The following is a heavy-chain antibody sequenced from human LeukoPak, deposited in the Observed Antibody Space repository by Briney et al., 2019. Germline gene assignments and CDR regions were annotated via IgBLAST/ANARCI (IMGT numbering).Heavy chain of an antibody. CDR3: AGGASSTVHY. CDR1: GLTFSTYW. CDR2: INGDGSL. V-gene: IGHV3-74*01. Sequence: GGPLRLSCAASGLTFSTYWMHWVRQAPGKGLVWVSRINGDGSLSYADSVKGRFTFSRDNTKNMLYLQMNSLRAEDTAVYYCAGGASSTVHYWGQGTLVTVSS. J-gene: IGHJ4*02. D-gene: IGHD6-13*01.